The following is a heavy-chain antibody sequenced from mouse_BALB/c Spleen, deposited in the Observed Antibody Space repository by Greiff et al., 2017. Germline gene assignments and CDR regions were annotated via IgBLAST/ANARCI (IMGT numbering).Heavy chain of an antibody. V-gene: IGHV5-9-3*01. Sequence: EVKLVESGGGLVKPGGSLKLSCAASGFTFSSYAMSWVRQTPEKRLEWVATISSGGSYTYYPDSVKGRFTISRDNAKNTLYLQMSSLRSEDTAMYYCARQGVYDYDKDYYAMDYWGQGTSVTVSS. CDR3: ARQGVYDYDKDYYAMDY. D-gene: IGHD2-4*01. CDR1: GFTFSSYA. CDR2: ISSGGSYT. J-gene: IGHJ4*01.